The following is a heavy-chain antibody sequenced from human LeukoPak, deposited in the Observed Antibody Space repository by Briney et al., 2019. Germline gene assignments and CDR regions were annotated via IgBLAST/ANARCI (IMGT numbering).Heavy chain of an antibody. J-gene: IGHJ6*02. CDR2: IYYSGST. Sequence: SETLSLTCTVSGGSISSGGYYWSWFGRHPGKALGWFGYIYYSGSTYYNPSLKSRVTISVDTSKNQFSLILSSVTAADTAVYYCARSGSTRSYSYYGMDVWGQGTTITVSS. V-gene: IGHV4-31*03. CDR1: GGSISSGGYY. CDR3: ARSGSTRSYSYYGMDV. D-gene: IGHD2-15*01.